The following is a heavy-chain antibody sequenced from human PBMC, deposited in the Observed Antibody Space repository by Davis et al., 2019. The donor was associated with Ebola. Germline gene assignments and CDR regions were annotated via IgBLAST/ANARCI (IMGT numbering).Heavy chain of an antibody. Sequence: GESLKISCAASGFTFSSYDMHWVRQAPGKGLEWVAVISYDGSNKYYADSVKGRFAISRDNSKNTLYLQMNSLRAEDTAVYYCARDYIEMATEISYYYGMDVWGQGTTVTVSS. J-gene: IGHJ6*02. CDR2: ISYDGSNK. D-gene: IGHD5-24*01. V-gene: IGHV3-30*03. CDR1: GFTFSSYD. CDR3: ARDYIEMATEISYYYGMDV.